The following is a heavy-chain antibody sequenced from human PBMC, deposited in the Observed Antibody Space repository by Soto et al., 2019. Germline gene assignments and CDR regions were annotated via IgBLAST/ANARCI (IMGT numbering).Heavy chain of an antibody. Sequence: SETLSLTCAVSGGSFSGYYWTWIRQPPGTGLEWIGEINHCGSTNYNPSLKSRFTISLDTSKNQFSLKLTSMTAADTAVYYCARDKITGLFDYWGQGTLVTVSS. J-gene: IGHJ4*02. CDR3: ARDKITGLFDY. CDR2: INHCGST. CDR1: GGSFSGYY. D-gene: IGHD2-8*02. V-gene: IGHV4-34*01.